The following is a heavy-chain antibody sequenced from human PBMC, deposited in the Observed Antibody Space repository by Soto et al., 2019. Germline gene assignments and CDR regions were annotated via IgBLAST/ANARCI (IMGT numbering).Heavy chain of an antibody. CDR1: GGSISRGGYS. CDR3: ARVPSP. CDR2: SYHSGST. J-gene: IGHJ5*02. Sequence: PSETLSLTCAVSGGSISRGGYSWSWIRQPPGKGLEWIGYSYHSGSTYYNPSLKSRVTISVDRSKNHFSLKLSSVTAADTAVYYCARVPSPWGQGTLVTVSS. V-gene: IGHV4-30-2*01.